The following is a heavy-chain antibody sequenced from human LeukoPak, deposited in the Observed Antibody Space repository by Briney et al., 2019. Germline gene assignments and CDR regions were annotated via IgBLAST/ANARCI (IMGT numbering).Heavy chain of an antibody. CDR1: GYTFTGYY. V-gene: IGHV1-2*02. J-gene: IGHJ4*02. Sequence: ASVKVSCKASGYTFTGYYMHWVRQAPGQGLEWMGWVNPNSGGTNYAQKFQGRVTMTRDTSTSTVYMELSSLRSEDTAVYYCARGATYYDFWSGYLTHWGQGTLVTVSS. D-gene: IGHD3-3*01. CDR3: ARGATYYDFWSGYLTH. CDR2: VNPNSGGT.